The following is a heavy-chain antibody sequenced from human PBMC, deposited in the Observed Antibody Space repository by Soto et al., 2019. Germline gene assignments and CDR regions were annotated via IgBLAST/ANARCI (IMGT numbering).Heavy chain of an antibody. V-gene: IGHV4-31*03. D-gene: IGHD3-22*01. CDR1: GGSISSGGYY. J-gene: IGHJ4*02. CDR3: ARRTYYYDSSGYRPVDYFDY. Sequence: QVQLQESGPGLVKPSQTLSLTCTVSGGSISSGGYYWSWIRQHPGKGLEWIGYIYYSGSTYYNPSLKSRVTISVDTSKNQFSLKLSSVTAADTAVYYCARRTYYYDSSGYRPVDYFDYWGQGTLVTVSS. CDR2: IYYSGST.